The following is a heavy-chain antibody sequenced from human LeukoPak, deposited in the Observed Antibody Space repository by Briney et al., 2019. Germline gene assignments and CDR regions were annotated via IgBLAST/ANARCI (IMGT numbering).Heavy chain of an antibody. D-gene: IGHD3-3*01. V-gene: IGHV3-7*01. J-gene: IGHJ6*03. CDR2: IKQDGSEK. Sequence: GGSLRLSCAASGSTFSNYWMTWVRQAPGKGPEWVADIKQDGSEKLYVNSVRGRFTISRDNAKMSLFLQMNSLRAEDTAVYYCARDNGVVHGVYYMDVWGKGTTVTVS. CDR1: GSTFSNYW. CDR3: ARDNGVVHGVYYMDV.